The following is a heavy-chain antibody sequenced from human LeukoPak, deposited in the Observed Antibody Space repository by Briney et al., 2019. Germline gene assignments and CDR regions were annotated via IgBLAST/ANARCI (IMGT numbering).Heavy chain of an antibody. D-gene: IGHD3/OR15-3a*01. CDR2: INHNGNVN. CDR3: ARGGGLDV. J-gene: IGHJ4*02. V-gene: IGHV3-7*03. CDR1: GFTFSSYW. Sequence: GGSLRLFCAASGFTFSSYWMNWVRQAPGKGLEWVASINHNGNVNYYVDSVKGRFTISRDNAKNSLYLQMSNLRAEDTAVYFCARGGGLDVWGQGTLVTVSS.